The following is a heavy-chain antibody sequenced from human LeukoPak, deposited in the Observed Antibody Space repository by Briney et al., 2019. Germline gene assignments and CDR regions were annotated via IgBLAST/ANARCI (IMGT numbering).Heavy chain of an antibody. D-gene: IGHD6-13*01. V-gene: IGHV3-30*04. CDR3: ARDQYSSSWYVGPPSDY. CDR1: RFTFSSYA. CDR2: ISYDGSNK. J-gene: IGHJ4*02. Sequence: GRSLRLSCAASRFTFSSYAMHWVSQAQGKGLEWVAVISYDGSNKYYADSVKGRFTISRDNSKNTLYLQMNSLRAEDTAVYYCARDQYSSSWYVGPPSDYWGQGTLITVSS.